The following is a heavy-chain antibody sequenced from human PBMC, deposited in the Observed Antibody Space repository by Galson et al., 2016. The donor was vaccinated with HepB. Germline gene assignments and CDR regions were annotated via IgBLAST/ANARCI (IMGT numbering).Heavy chain of an antibody. Sequence: SVKVSCKASGYTFSSYVMHWVRQAPGQRLEWMGWINGGTGNTKYSQKSQGRVTITRDTSASTAYMELSSLRSEDTAIYYCARVGRGCNGDKCPFDQWGQGTLVTISS. CDR3: ARVGRGCNGDKCPFDQ. CDR1: GYTFSSYV. CDR2: INGGTGNT. J-gene: IGHJ4*02. V-gene: IGHV1-3*01. D-gene: IGHD2-8*01.